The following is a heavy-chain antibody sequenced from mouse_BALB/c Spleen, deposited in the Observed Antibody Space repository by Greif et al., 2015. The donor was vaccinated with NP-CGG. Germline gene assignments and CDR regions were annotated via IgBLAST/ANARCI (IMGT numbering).Heavy chain of an antibody. Sequence: VKLMESGPGLVQPSQSLSITCTVSGFSLTSYGVHWVRQSPGKGLEWLGVIWGGGSTDYNAAFISRLSISKDNSKSXVFFKMNSLQADDTAIYYCARYGNYAMDYWGQGTSVTVSS. CDR1: GFSLTSYG. CDR3: ARYGNYAMDY. D-gene: IGHD2-1*01. J-gene: IGHJ4*01. V-gene: IGHV2-4-1*01. CDR2: IWGGGST.